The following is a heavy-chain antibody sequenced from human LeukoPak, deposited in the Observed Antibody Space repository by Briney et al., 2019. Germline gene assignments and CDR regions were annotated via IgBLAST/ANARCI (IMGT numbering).Heavy chain of an antibody. CDR3: ARDQSSSGYYYVGVDY. D-gene: IGHD3-22*01. J-gene: IGHJ4*02. CDR1: GFTFSSYG. Sequence: QPGGSLRLSCAASGFTFSSYGMHWVRQAPGKGLEWVAVIWYDGSNKYYADSVKGRFTISRDDSKNTLYLQMNSLRAEDTAVYYCARDQSSSGYYYVGVDYWGQGTLVTVSS. CDR2: IWYDGSNK. V-gene: IGHV3-33*08.